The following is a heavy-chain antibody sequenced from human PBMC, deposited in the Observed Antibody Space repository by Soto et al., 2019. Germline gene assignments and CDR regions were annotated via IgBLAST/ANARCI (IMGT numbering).Heavy chain of an antibody. V-gene: IGHV3-30-3*01. CDR2: ISYDGSNK. J-gene: IGHJ3*02. Sequence: QVQLVESEGGVVQPGRSLRLSCAASGFTFSSYVMHWVRQAPGKGLEWVAVISYDGSNKYYADSVKGRFTISRDNSKNTLFLQMNSLRPEDTAVYYCARGDAFDIWGQGTMVTVSS. CDR1: GFTFSSYV. CDR3: ARGDAFDI.